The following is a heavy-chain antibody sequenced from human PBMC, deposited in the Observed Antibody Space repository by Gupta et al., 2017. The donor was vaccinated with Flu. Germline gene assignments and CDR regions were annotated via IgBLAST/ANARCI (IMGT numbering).Heavy chain of an antibody. CDR1: GFTFSRYA. Sequence: EVQLLESGGGLVQPGGSLRLSCAASGFTFSRYAMGWVRQAPGKGLEWVSAISGSSGSTYYADSVKGRFTISRDNSKNTLYLQMNSLRAEDTAVYYCAKVAGRRGAAAGFFDYWGHGTLVTVYS. V-gene: IGHV3-23*01. CDR2: ISGSSGST. D-gene: IGHD6-13*01. J-gene: IGHJ4*01. CDR3: AKVAGRRGAAAGFFDY.